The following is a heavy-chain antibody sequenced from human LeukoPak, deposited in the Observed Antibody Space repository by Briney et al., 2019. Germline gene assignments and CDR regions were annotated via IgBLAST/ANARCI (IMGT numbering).Heavy chain of an antibody. CDR2: IRSKTNNYAT. V-gene: IGHV3-73*01. D-gene: IGHD3-10*01. Sequence: PGGSLRLSCAASGFTFSGSAMHWVRQASGKGLEWVGRIRSKTNNYATAYAASVKGRFTISRHNAKNSLYLQMNSLRAEDTAVYYCASLLGYGSGSYGGYFDYWGQGTLVTVSS. J-gene: IGHJ4*02. CDR3: ASLLGYGSGSYGGYFDY. CDR1: GFTFSGSA.